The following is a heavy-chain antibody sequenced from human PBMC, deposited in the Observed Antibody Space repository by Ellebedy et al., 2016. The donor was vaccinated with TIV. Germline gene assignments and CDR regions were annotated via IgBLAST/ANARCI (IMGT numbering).Heavy chain of an antibody. D-gene: IGHD3-16*01. CDR3: AKGGQRGGQKSAADLYYYYYGMDV. J-gene: IGHJ6*02. CDR1: GFPFSAYG. V-gene: IGHV3-30*02. CDR2: IWYDGSNK. Sequence: GGSLRLSCAASGFPFSAYGMQWVRQAPGKGLEWVAVIWYDGSNKYYADSVKGRFTISRDNSKNTLYLQMNSLRAEDTAVYYCAKGGQRGGQKSAADLYYYYYGMDVWGQGTTVTVSS.